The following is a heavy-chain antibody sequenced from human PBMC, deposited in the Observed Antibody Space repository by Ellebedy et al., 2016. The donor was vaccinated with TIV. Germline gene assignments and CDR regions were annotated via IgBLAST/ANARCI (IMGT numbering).Heavy chain of an antibody. D-gene: IGHD6-19*01. J-gene: IGHJ4*02. Sequence: ASVKVSXXASGYTFTGYYMHWVRQAPGQGLEWMGWINPNSGGTNYAQKFQGRVTMTRDTSISTAYMELSRLRSDDTAVYYCASGKYSSGWYLIDYWGQGTLVTVSS. CDR1: GYTFTGYY. CDR2: INPNSGGT. CDR3: ASGKYSSGWYLIDY. V-gene: IGHV1-2*02.